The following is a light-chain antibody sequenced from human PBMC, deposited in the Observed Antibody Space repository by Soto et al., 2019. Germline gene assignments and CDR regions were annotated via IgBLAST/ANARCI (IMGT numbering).Light chain of an antibody. J-gene: IGKJ1*01. CDR1: QSVFSS. CDR3: EQYGSSPRA. Sequence: EIVMTQSPATPSVSPGERATLSCRASQSVFSSLAWYQQKPGQAPRLLIYGAATRATGIPDRFSGSGSGTDFTLTISRLEPEDFAVYYCEQYGSSPRAFGQGTKV. CDR2: GAA. V-gene: IGKV3-20*01.